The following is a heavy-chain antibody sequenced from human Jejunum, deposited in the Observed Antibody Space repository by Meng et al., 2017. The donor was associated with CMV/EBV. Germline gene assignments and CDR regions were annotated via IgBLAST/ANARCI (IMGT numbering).Heavy chain of an antibody. CDR2: IRNKANSYTT. CDR3: ARGGVNHALDL. V-gene: IGHV3-72*01. D-gene: IGHD1-14*01. Sequence: SGFTFSDPYVDWVRQAPGKGLEWVGRIRNKANSYTTEYVASVKGRFIISRDDSRSSLYLQMNSLETEDTAVYYCARGGVNHALDLWGQGTMVTVSS. CDR1: GFTFSDPY. J-gene: IGHJ3*01.